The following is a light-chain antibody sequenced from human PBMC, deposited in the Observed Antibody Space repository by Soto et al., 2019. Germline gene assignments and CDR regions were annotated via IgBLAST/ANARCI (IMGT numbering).Light chain of an antibody. CDR3: QTWGTGIEV. CDR1: SGHSSYT. Sequence: QSVLTQSPSASASLGASVKLTCTLSSGHSSYTIAWHQQQPEKGPRYLITLNSDGSHSKGDGIPDRFSGSSSGAERYLSISSLQSEDEADYYCQTWGTGIEVFGGGTKLTVL. CDR2: LNSDGSH. V-gene: IGLV4-69*01. J-gene: IGLJ3*02.